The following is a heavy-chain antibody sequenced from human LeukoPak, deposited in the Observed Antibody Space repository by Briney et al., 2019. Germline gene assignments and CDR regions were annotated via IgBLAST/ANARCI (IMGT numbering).Heavy chain of an antibody. CDR2: INPIGGST. D-gene: IGHD2-2*02. V-gene: IGHV1-46*03. J-gene: IGHJ3*02. CDR1: GYTFTSYY. CDR3: ATYHLGYCSSTSCYSYAFDI. Sequence: ASVKDSCKASGYTFTSYYMHWVRQAPGKGLEWMGLINPIGGSTSYAQKFQGRITMTSDTSTSTVYMELSSLISEDTAVYYCATYHLGYCSSTSCYSYAFDIWGQGTMVTVSS.